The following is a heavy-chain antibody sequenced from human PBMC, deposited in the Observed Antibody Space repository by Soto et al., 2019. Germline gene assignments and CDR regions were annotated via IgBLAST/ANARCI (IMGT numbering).Heavy chain of an antibody. V-gene: IGHV4-59*01. D-gene: IGHD4-17*01. CDR3: ARETTVTTFGWFDP. J-gene: IGHJ5*02. Sequence: QVQLQESGPGLVKPSETLSLTCTVSGGSISSYYWSWIRQPPGKGLEWIGYIYYSGSTNYNPSLKSRVTISVDTSKNQFSRKLSSVTAADTAVYYCARETTVTTFGWFDPWGQGTLVTVSS. CDR2: IYYSGST. CDR1: GGSISSYY.